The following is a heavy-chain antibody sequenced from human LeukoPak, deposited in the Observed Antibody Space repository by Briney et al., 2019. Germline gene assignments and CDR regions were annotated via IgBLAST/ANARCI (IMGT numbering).Heavy chain of an antibody. CDR2: IRYDGSNK. D-gene: IGHD4-17*01. CDR3: AREQYGSDDALDI. Sequence: GRSLRLSCAASGFTFSSYGMHWVRQAPGKGLEWVAVIRYDGSNKYYADSVKGRFTISRDNSKNTMDLQMNSLRAEDTAVYYCAREQYGSDDALDIWGQGTMVTVSS. V-gene: IGHV3-33*01. J-gene: IGHJ3*02. CDR1: GFTFSSYG.